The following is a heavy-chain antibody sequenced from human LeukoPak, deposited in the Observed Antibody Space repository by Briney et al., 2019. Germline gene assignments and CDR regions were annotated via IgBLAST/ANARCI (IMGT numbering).Heavy chain of an antibody. V-gene: IGHV3-9*01. CDR1: GFTFDVYA. J-gene: IGHJ6*02. CDR2: ISWNSGSI. Sequence: GGSLRLSCAPSGFTFDVYAMHWVRHAPGRGLEWVSGISWNSGSIGYADSVKGRFTISRDNAKNSLYLQMDSLRAEDTALYYCAGGRYYYYGMDVWGQGTTVTVSS. CDR3: AGGRYYYYGMDV. D-gene: IGHD3-16*01.